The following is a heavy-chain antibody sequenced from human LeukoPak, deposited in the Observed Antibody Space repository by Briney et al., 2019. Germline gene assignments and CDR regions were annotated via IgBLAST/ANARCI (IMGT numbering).Heavy chain of an antibody. CDR2: IYTSGST. CDR1: GGSISSGSYY. Sequence: SETLSLTCTVSGGSISSGSYYWSWIRQPAGKGLEWIGRIYTSGSTNYNPSLKSRVTISVDTSKDQFSLKLSSVTAADTAVYYCARDSSLSGYFQHWGQGTLVTVSS. V-gene: IGHV4-61*02. J-gene: IGHJ1*01. CDR3: ARDSSLSGYFQH. D-gene: IGHD6-6*01.